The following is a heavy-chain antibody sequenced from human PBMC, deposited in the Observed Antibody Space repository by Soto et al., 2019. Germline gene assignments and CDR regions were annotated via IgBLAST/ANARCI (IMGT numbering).Heavy chain of an antibody. V-gene: IGHV4-34*01. D-gene: IGHD3-10*01. Sequence: SETLSLTCAVYGGSFSGYYWSWIRQPPGKGLEWIGEINHSGSTNYNPSLKSRVTISVDTSKNQFSLKLSSVTAADTAVYYCARGSVEEWFGELPWFDPWGQGTLVTVSS. CDR1: GGSFSGYY. J-gene: IGHJ5*02. CDR2: INHSGST. CDR3: ARGSVEEWFGELPWFDP.